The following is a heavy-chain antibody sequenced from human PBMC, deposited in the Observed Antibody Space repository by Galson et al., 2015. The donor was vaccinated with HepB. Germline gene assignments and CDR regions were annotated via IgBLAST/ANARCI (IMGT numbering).Heavy chain of an antibody. CDR1: GYTFTSYY. V-gene: IGHV1-46*01. J-gene: IGHJ4*02. D-gene: IGHD1-26*01. CDR3: ARDLPALGGSYYLPDY. CDR2: INPSGGST. Sequence: SVKVSCKASGYTFTSYYMHWVRQAPGQGLEWMGIINPSGGSTSYAQKFQGRVTMTRDTSTSTVYMELSSLRSEDTAVYYCARDLPALGGSYYLPDYWGQGTLVTVSS.